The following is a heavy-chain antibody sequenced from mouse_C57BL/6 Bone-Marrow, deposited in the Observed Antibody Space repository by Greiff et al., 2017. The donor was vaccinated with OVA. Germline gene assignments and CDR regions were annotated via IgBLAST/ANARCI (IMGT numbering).Heavy chain of an antibody. CDR2: IYPGNSDT. CDR1: GYTFTSYW. V-gene: IGHV1-5*01. CDR3: TRSHILPMDY. J-gene: IGHJ4*01. Sequence: EVQLHQSGTVLARPGASVKMSCKTSGYTFTSYWMHWVKQRPGQGLEWIGAIYPGNSDTSYNQKFKGKAKLPAVTSASTAYMELSSLTNEDSAVYYCTRSHILPMDYWGQGTSVTVSS.